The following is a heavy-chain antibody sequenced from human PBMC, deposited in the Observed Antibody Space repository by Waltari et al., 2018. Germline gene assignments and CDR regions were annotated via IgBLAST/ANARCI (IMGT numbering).Heavy chain of an antibody. V-gene: IGHV4-59*01. J-gene: IGHJ6*02. CDR1: GGSIRSSS. CDR3: ARVSAVTPRDGMDV. CDR2: IYDSGRT. D-gene: IGHD4-17*01. Sequence: QVQLQESGPGLVKPSETLSLPCPFSGGSIRSSSWIWLRQPPGKGLEWIGYIYDSGRTNYNPSIKSRVTISVDTSKNQFSLKLSSVTAADTAVYYCARVSAVTPRDGMDVWGQGTTVTVSS.